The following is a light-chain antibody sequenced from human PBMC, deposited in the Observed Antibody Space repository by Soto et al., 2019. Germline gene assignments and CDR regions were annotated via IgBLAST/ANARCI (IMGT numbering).Light chain of an antibody. CDR3: QQYDNLPRT. CDR1: QDISNY. J-gene: IGKJ2*01. Sequence: DIQMTQSPSSLSASVGDRVTITCLASQDISNYLNWYQQKPGKAPKLLIYDASNLETGVPSRFSGSGSGTDFTFTISSLKPEDIATYYCQQYDNLPRTFGQGTKLEIK. V-gene: IGKV1-33*01. CDR2: DAS.